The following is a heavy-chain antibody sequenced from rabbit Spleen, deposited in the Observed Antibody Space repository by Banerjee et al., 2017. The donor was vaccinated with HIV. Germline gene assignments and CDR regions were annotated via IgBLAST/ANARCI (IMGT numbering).Heavy chain of an antibody. J-gene: IGHJ6*01. Sequence: QSLEESGGDLVKPEGSLTLTCTASGFTFSNNDYMCWVRQAPGKGLEWISCIAGDSSGFTYSATWAKGRFTCSKTSSTTVTLQMTSLTVADTATYFCARDTGTSFSSYGMDLWAQAPSSPS. V-gene: IGHV1S40*01. CDR1: GFTFSNNDY. D-gene: IGHD7-1*01. CDR3: ARDTGTSFSSYGMDL. CDR2: IAGDSSGFT.